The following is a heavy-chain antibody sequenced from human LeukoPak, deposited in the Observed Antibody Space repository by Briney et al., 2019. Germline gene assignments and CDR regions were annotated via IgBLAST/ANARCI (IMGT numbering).Heavy chain of an antibody. V-gene: IGHV4-39*01. Sequence: PSETLSLTCAVSGGSIRSDSHYWAWVRQPPGRGLEWIASMSYDVTTYYNPSLKSRVAMSVDTSNNQFSLSLNSVTAADTAIYYCARHLRGHTIYFDYWGQGTLVTVSS. CDR2: MSYDVTT. CDR1: GGSIRSDSHY. D-gene: IGHD3-10*01. CDR3: ARHLRGHTIYFDY. J-gene: IGHJ4*02.